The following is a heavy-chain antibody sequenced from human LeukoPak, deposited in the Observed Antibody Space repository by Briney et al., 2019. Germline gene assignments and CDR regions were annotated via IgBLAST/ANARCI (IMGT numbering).Heavy chain of an antibody. CDR3: ARHHNWNDLSPFDY. CDR1: GGSISSYY. CDR2: IYYSGST. J-gene: IGHJ4*02. Sequence: SETLSLTCTVSGGSISSYYWSWIRQPPGKGLEWIGYIYYSGSTNYNPSLKSRVTISVDTSKNQFSLKLSSVTAADTAVYYCARHHNWNDLSPFDYWGQGTLVTVSS. D-gene: IGHD1-1*01. V-gene: IGHV4-59*01.